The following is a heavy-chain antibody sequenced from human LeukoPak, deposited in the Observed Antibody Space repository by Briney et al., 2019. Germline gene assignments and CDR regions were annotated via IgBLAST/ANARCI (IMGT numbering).Heavy chain of an antibody. Sequence: GGSLRLSCAASGFTFNIYGMQWVRQAPGKGLEWVAFIRYDGNSKSYADSVKGRFTISRDNSKNALYLQMSSLRAEDTAVYYCAKDQGFSPGGLDYWGQGTLVTVSS. CDR1: GFTFNIYG. V-gene: IGHV3-30*02. J-gene: IGHJ4*02. D-gene: IGHD3-10*01. CDR2: IRYDGNSK. CDR3: AKDQGFSPGGLDY.